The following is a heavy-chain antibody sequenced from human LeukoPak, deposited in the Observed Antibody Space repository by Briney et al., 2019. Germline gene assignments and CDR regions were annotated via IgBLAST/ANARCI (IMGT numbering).Heavy chain of an antibody. CDR3: AKDRATVTTSRIYYFDY. Sequence: GGSLRLSCAASGFTVSSNYMSWVRQVPGKGLEWVSVIYSDGTTYYADSLKGRFTISRDNSKNTLYLQMNSLRVEDTAVYFCAKDRATVTTSRIYYFDYWGQGTLVTVSS. J-gene: IGHJ4*02. CDR1: GFTVSSNY. V-gene: IGHV3-53*01. D-gene: IGHD4-17*01. CDR2: IYSDGTT.